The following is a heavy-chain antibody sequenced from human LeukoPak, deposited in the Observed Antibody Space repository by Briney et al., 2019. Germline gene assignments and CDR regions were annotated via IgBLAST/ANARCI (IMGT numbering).Heavy chain of an antibody. CDR2: INPKTGGT. CDR3: ARVEQRKDFDY. V-gene: IGHV1-2*02. Sequence: ASVKVSCKTSAFTFTEYYIHWVRQAPGQGLEWMGWINPKTGGTNYTQKFQGRVTLTRDTSIGTAYMELSRLRSDDTAVYYCARVEQRKDFDYWGQGTLVTVSS. D-gene: IGHD6-25*01. J-gene: IGHJ4*02. CDR1: AFTFTEYY.